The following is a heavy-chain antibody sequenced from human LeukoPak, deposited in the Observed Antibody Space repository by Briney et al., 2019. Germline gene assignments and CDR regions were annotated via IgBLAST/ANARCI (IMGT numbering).Heavy chain of an antibody. CDR2: INNDGSSA. CDR1: GFTFNNYW. V-gene: IGHV3-74*01. Sequence: GGSLRISCAASGFTFNNYWIHWVRQVPGKGLVWVSRINNDGSSASYVDSVKGRFTISRDNAKNTLFLQMNSLRAEDTAVYYCARRGTGHGMDVWGQGTTVIVSS. J-gene: IGHJ6*02. D-gene: IGHD1-1*01. CDR3: ARRGTGHGMDV.